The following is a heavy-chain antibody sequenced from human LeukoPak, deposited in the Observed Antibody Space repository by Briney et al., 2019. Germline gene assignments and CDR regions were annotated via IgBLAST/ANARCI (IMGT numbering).Heavy chain of an antibody. V-gene: IGHV4-59*01. CDR2: IYYSGST. CDR1: GDSTSNYY. Sequence: PQTLSLTCTVSGDSTSNYYGSWVRQPPGNGLGWIGYIYYSGSTNYNPSLNSRVTISADTSKSHCSPNLSSVVAADTAVYYCARGACSNGCCGPYFDGWGQGIKVTV. CDR3: ARGACSNGCCGPYFDG. J-gene: IGHJ6*02. D-gene: IGHD2-8*01.